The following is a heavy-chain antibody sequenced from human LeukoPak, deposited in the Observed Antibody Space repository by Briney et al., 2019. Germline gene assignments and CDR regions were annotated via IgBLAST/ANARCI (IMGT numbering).Heavy chain of an antibody. CDR2: ISAYNGNT. CDR1: GYTFSDSY. D-gene: IGHD6-19*01. V-gene: IGHV1-18*04. J-gene: IGHJ4*02. CDR3: ARGGVSSGWYGSYFDY. Sequence: ASVKVSCKAFGYTFSDSYIHWVRQAPGQGLEWMGWISAYNGNTNYAQKLQGRVTMTTDTSTSTAYMELRSLRSDDTAVYYCARGGVSSGWYGSYFDYWGQGTLVTVSS.